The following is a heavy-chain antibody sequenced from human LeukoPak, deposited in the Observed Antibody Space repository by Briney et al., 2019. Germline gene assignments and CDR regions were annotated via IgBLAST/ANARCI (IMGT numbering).Heavy chain of an antibody. CDR2: IYYSGST. CDR1: GGSISSSSYY. J-gene: IGHJ4*02. V-gene: IGHV4-39*01. Sequence: SETLSLTCTVSGGSISSSSYYWGWIRQPPGKGLEWIGSIYYSGSTYYNPSLKSRVTISVDTSKSQFSLKLSSVTAADTAVYYCALLADSSSWHFDYWGQGTLVTVSS. CDR3: ALLADSSSWHFDY. D-gene: IGHD6-13*01.